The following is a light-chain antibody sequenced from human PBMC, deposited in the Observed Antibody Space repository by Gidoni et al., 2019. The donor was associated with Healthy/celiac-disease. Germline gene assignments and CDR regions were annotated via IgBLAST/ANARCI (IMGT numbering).Light chain of an antibody. CDR2: SNN. Sequence: QSVLTQPPSASGTPGQRVTISCSGSSSNIGSNTVNWYQQLPGTAPKPLIYSNNQRPSGVPDRFSGSKSGTSASLAISGLQSEDEADYYCAAWDDSLREVFGGGTKLTVL. CDR1: SSNIGSNT. CDR3: AAWDDSLREV. J-gene: IGLJ3*02. V-gene: IGLV1-44*01.